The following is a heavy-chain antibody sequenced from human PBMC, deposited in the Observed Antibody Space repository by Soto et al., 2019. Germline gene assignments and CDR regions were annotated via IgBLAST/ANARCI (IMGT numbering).Heavy chain of an antibody. V-gene: IGHV4-34*01. CDR2: VNHRASS. CDR1: GVSLSGYY. Sequence: ESLSLACAVNGVSLSGYYRSGMRESPGKGLEWIGEVNHRASSDYNPSLKSRVTLSIDASMNHVNLELNSVTAADTDGYYTATSNNRNSLYGVDVWGQGTEVIVYS. J-gene: IGHJ6*02. CDR3: ATSNNRNSLYGVDV. D-gene: IGHD1-7*01.